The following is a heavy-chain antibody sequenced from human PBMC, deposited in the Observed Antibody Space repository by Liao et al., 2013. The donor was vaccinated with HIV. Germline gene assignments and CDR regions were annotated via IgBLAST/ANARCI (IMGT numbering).Heavy chain of an antibody. J-gene: IGHJ2*01. CDR3: ARELERITIFGVVSPYWYFDL. V-gene: IGHV4-34*01. D-gene: IGHD3-3*01. CDR1: GGSFSGYY. CDR2: INQSGST. Sequence: QVQLQQWGAGLLKPSETLSLTCAVYGGSFSGYYWSWIRQPPGKGLEWIGEINQSGSTNYNPSLKSRVIISLDTSKNQFSLKLSSVTAADTAVYYCARELERITIFGVVSPYWYFDLWAVAPWSLSPQ.